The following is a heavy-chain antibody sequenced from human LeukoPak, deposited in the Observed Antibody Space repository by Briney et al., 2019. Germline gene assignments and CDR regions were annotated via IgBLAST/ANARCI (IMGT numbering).Heavy chain of an antibody. CDR2: ISSSSSYI. CDR1: GFTFSSYS. J-gene: IGHJ3*02. D-gene: IGHD6-13*01. Sequence: GGSLRLSCAASGFTFSSYSMNWVRQAPGKGLEWASSISSSSSYIYYADSVKGRFTISRDNAKNSLYLQMNSLRAEDTAVYYCARAPGVYDAFDIWGQGTMVTVSS. V-gene: IGHV3-21*01. CDR3: ARAPGVYDAFDI.